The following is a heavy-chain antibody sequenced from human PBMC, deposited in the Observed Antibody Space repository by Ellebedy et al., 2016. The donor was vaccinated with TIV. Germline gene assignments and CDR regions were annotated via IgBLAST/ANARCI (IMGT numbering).Heavy chain of an antibody. CDR2: IWYDGSNK. D-gene: IGHD4-17*01. Sequence: GGSLRLSCAASGFTFSSYCIHWVRQAPGKGLEWVAVIWYDGSNKYYADSVKGRFTISRDNSKNTLYLQMNSLRVEDTAVYYCARDRAATTVTDYFDSWGQGTLVTVSS. V-gene: IGHV3-33*01. CDR1: GFTFSSYC. CDR3: ARDRAATTVTDYFDS. J-gene: IGHJ4*02.